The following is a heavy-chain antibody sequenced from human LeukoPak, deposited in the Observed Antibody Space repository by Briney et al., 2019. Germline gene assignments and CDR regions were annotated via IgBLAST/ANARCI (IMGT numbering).Heavy chain of an antibody. V-gene: IGHV1-2*02. J-gene: IGHJ4*02. CDR1: GYTFTGYY. D-gene: IGHD2-2*01. CDR3: ARSCSSTSCSDY. Sequence: ASVKVSCKASGYTFTGYYMHWVRQAPEQGLEWMGWINPNSGGTNYAQKFQGRVTMTRDTSISTAYMELSRLRSDDTAVYYCARSCSSTSCSDYWGQGTLVTVSS. CDR2: INPNSGGT.